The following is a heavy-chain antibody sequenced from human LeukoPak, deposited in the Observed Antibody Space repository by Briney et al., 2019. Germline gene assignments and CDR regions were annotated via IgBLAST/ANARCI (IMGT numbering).Heavy chain of an antibody. CDR2: TYYRSNWYN. D-gene: IGHD5-18*01. J-gene: IGHJ4*02. CDR3: ARYLAGFGGYSYGMVDY. Sequence: SQTLSLTCAISGDSVSSNSATWNWIRQSPSRGLEWLGRTYYRSNWYNDYAESVKGRITIHPDTSKNQFSLQLNSVTPEDTAVYYCARYLAGFGGYSYGMVDYWGQGTLVTVSS. V-gene: IGHV6-1*01. CDR1: GDSVSSNSAT.